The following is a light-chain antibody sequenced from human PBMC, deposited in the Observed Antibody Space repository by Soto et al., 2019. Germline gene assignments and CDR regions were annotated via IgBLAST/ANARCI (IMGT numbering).Light chain of an antibody. V-gene: IGLV2-14*01. J-gene: IGLJ2*01. CDR2: EVS. CDR1: SSDVGGYNY. CDR3: SSYTSSSTYVV. Sequence: QSALTQPASVSGSPGQSITISCTGTSSDVGGYNYVSWYQQHPGKAPKLRIYEVSNRPSGVSNRFSGSKSGNTASLTISGLQAEDEADYYCSSYTSSSTYVVFGGGTQLTVL.